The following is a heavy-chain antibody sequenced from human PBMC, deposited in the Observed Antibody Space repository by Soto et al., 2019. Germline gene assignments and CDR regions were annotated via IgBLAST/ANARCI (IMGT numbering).Heavy chain of an antibody. CDR1: GGSISSGGYY. V-gene: IGHV4-31*03. Sequence: PSETLSLTCTVSGGSISSGGYYWSWIRQHPGKGLEWIGYIYYSGSTYYNPSLKSRVTISVDTSKNQFSLKLSSVTAADTAVYYCARGVVLRFLEWYETEPLTIQFDYWGQGTLVTVSS. CDR2: IYYSGST. CDR3: ARGVVLRFLEWYETEPLTIQFDY. D-gene: IGHD3-3*01. J-gene: IGHJ4*02.